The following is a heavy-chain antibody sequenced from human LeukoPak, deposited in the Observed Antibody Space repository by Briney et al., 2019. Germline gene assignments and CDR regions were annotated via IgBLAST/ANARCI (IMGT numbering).Heavy chain of an antibody. D-gene: IGHD3-22*01. CDR3: ARGNPYYYDSSGYSAFDI. J-gene: IGHJ3*02. CDR2: IWYGGSNK. CDR1: GFTFSSYG. V-gene: IGHV3-33*01. Sequence: GGSLRLSCAASGFTFSSYGMHWVRQAPGKGLEWVAVIWYGGSNKYYADSVKGRFTISRDNSKNTLYLQMNSLRAEDTAVYYCARGNPYYYDSSGYSAFDIWGQGTMVTVSS.